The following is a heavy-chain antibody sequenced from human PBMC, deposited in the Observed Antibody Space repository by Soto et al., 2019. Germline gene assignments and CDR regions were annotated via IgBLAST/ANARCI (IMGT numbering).Heavy chain of an antibody. J-gene: IGHJ5*02. CDR3: AKDLSRLKVAAGLNWFDP. V-gene: IGHV3-23*01. Sequence: GGSLRLSCAASGFTFSSCAMSWVRQAPGKGLEWVSAISGSGGSTYYADSVKGRFTISRDNSKNTLYLQMNSLRAEDTAVYYCAKDLSRLKVAAGLNWFDPWGQGTLVTVSS. D-gene: IGHD6-13*01. CDR2: ISGSGGST. CDR1: GFTFSSCA.